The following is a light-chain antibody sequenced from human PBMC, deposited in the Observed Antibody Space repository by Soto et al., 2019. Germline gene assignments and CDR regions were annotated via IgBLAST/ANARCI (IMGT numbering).Light chain of an antibody. V-gene: IGLV2-23*01. CDR3: CSYAADRIYV. Sequence: QSALTQPASVSGSPGQSITISCTGTSGDVGSYNLVSWYQQHPGKGPKLRIYEGSKRPSGVSTRFSGSKSGNTASLTISDLQAEDEAYYYCCSYAADRIYVFGIGTKVTVL. CDR2: EGS. CDR1: SGDVGSYNL. J-gene: IGLJ1*01.